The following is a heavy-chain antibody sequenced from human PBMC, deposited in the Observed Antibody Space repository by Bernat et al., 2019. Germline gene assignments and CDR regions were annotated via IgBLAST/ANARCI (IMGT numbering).Heavy chain of an antibody. CDR1: GYTFTSYG. Sequence: QVQLVQSGAEVKKPGASVKVSCKASGYTFTSYGISWVRQAPGQGLEWMGWISAYNGNTNYAQKLQGRVTMTADTPTSTAYMELRSLRSDDTAVYYCARDKGYDLWSVISDVNFDYWGQGTLVTVSS. J-gene: IGHJ4*02. CDR3: ARDKGYDLWSVISDVNFDY. D-gene: IGHD3-3*01. CDR2: ISAYNGNT. V-gene: IGHV1-18*04.